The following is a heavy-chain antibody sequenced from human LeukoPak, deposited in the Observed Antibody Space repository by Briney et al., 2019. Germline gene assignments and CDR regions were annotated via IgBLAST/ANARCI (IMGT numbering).Heavy chain of an antibody. D-gene: IGHD3-22*01. CDR2: ISAYNGNT. CDR3: ARDPCHYYDSSGYCNWFDP. CDR1: GYTFTSYG. V-gene: IGHV1-18*01. J-gene: IGHJ5*02. Sequence: ASVKVSCKASGYTFTSYGISWVRRAPGQGLEWMGWISAYNGNTNYAQKLQGRVTMTTDTSTSTAYMELRSLRSDDTAVYYCARDPCHYYDSSGYCNWFDPWGQGTLVTVSS.